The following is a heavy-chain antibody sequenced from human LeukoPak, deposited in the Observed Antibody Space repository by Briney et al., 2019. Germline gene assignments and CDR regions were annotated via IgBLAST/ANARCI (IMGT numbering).Heavy chain of an antibody. D-gene: IGHD2-2*01. CDR2: MNPNSGNT. Sequence: ASVKVSCKASGYTFTSYDINWVRQATGQGLEWVGWMNPNSGNTGYAQKFQGRVTMTRNTSISTAYMELSSLRSEDTAVYYCARSSYCSSTSCSREFDYWGQGTLVTVSS. J-gene: IGHJ4*02. V-gene: IGHV1-8*01. CDR3: ARSSYCSSTSCSREFDY. CDR1: GYTFTSYD.